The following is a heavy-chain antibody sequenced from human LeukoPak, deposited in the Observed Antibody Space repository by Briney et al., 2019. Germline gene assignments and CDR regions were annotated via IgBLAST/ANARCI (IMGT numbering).Heavy chain of an antibody. Sequence: GGSLRLSCAASGFTFSSYWMHWARQAPGKGLEWVANIKQDGSEKYYVDSVKGRFTISRDNAKNSLYLQMNSLRAEDTAVYYCARGPRYFDWLYRAPDDAFDIWGQGTMVTVSS. CDR3: ARGPRYFDWLYRAPDDAFDI. J-gene: IGHJ3*02. V-gene: IGHV3-7*01. CDR2: IKQDGSEK. D-gene: IGHD3-9*01. CDR1: GFTFSSYW.